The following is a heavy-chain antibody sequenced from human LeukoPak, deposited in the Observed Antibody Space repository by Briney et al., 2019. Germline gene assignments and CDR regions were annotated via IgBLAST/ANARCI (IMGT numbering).Heavy chain of an antibody. D-gene: IGHD3-22*01. CDR2: IYSGGST. Sequence: GGSLRLSCTASGFTVSSNYMSWVRQAPGKGLEWVSVIYSGGSTYYADSVKGRFTISRDNSKNTLYLQMNSLRAEDTAVYYCARDKGYYDSSGYLRSGAFDIWGQGTMVTVSS. CDR1: GFTVSSNY. CDR3: ARDKGYYDSSGYLRSGAFDI. V-gene: IGHV3-66*01. J-gene: IGHJ3*02.